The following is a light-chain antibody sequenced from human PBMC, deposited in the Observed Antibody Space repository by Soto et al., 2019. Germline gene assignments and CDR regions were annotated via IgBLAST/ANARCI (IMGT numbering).Light chain of an antibody. Sequence: DIQMTQSPSSLSASVGDRVTITCRASHSISTFLNWYQHTPGKAPKLLIYSASTLQSGVPSRVSGSGSGTDFTLTISSLQPEDFATYYCHHSYNTLTFGGGTKVEIK. J-gene: IGKJ4*01. V-gene: IGKV1-39*01. CDR2: SAS. CDR3: HHSYNTLT. CDR1: HSISTF.